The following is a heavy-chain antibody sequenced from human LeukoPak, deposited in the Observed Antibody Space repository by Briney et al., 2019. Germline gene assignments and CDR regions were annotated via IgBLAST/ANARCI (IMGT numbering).Heavy chain of an antibody. Sequence: PSETLSLTCTVSGGSISNYYWSWIRQPPGKGLEWIGYIYYSGSTNYNPFLKSRVTISVDTSKNQFSLKLSSVTAADTAVYYCARHECSGGICYSSFDYWGQGTLVTVSS. CDR3: ARHECSGGICYSSFDY. CDR2: IYYSGST. J-gene: IGHJ4*02. D-gene: IGHD2-15*01. CDR1: GGSISNYY. V-gene: IGHV4-59*08.